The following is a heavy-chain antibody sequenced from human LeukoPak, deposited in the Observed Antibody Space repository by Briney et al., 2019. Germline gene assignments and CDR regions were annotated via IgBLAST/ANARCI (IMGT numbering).Heavy chain of an antibody. CDR2: IKQDGSEK. V-gene: IGHV3-7*01. CDR1: GFTFSSYW. CDR3: ARDGVGRGYYFDY. D-gene: IGHD1-26*01. Sequence: PGGSLRLSCAASGFTFSSYWMSWVRQAPGKGLEWVANIKQDGSEKYYVDSVKGRFTISRDNAKNSLYLQMNSLRAEDTAVYYCARDGVGRGYYFDYWGQGTLVTVSS. J-gene: IGHJ4*02.